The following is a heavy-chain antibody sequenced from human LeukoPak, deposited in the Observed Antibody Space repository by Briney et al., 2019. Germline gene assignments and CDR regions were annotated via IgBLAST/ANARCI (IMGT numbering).Heavy chain of an antibody. V-gene: IGHV3-23*01. CDR1: GFTFSSHA. J-gene: IGHJ4*02. CDR3: AKEGDGVIRYHFDD. D-gene: IGHD3-22*01. CDR2: ISGTGVST. Sequence: GGSLSLSCAASGFTFSSHAMSWVRQAPGKGLKWVSGISGTGVSTEYADSVRGRFTVSRDNSKNTLFLQMNSLRAEDTAVYFCAKEGDGVIRYHFDDWGQGTLVTVSS.